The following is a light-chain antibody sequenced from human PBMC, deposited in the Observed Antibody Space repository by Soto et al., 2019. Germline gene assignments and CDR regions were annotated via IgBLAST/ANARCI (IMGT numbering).Light chain of an antibody. V-gene: IGKV3-15*01. Sequence: ELVFTQSSATPSLSPGERATLSCRASQSVKSHALAWYQQKPGQATRXLIYGASTRATGIPARFSGSGSGTEFTLTISSLQSEDFAVYYCQQYNNWPRTCGQG. CDR3: QQYNNWPRT. CDR2: GAS. J-gene: IGKJ1*01. CDR1: QSVKSH.